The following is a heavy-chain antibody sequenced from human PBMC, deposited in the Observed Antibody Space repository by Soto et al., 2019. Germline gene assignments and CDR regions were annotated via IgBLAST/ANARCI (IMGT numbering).Heavy chain of an antibody. D-gene: IGHD3-10*01. V-gene: IGHV4-34*01. CDR3: AVKDLTYYYGSGSFNWFDP. CDR1: GGSFSGYY. J-gene: IGHJ5*02. CDR2: INHIGST. Sequence: SETLSLTCAVYGGSFSGYYWSWIRQPPGKGLEWIGEINHIGSTNYHPSLKSRVTISVDTSKNQFSLKLSSVTAADTAVYYCAVKDLTYYYGSGSFNWFDPWGQGTLVTVSS.